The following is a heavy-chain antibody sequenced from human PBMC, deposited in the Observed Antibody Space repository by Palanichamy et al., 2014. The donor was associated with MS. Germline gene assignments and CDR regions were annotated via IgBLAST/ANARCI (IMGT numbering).Heavy chain of an antibody. J-gene: IGHJ1*01. V-gene: IGHV3-30*18. CDR2: TSYDGGST. Sequence: QVRLVESGGGVVQPGKSLRLSCAASGFTFSTYGMHWFRQAPGKGLEWVAVTSYDGGSTYYGDSVKGRFTISRDNSKNTLYLQMNSLRSEDTAVYYCAKSRIAVAGSYFQDWGQGALVIVSS. CDR3: AKSRIAVAGSYFQD. D-gene: IGHD6-19*01. CDR1: GFTFSTYG.